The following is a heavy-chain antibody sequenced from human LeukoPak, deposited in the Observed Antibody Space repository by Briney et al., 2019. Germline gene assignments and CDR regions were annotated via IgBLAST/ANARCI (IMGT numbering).Heavy chain of an antibody. CDR2: IYYSGST. V-gene: IGHV4-39*01. Sequence: PSETLSLTCTVSGGSISSSSYYWGWIRQPPGKGLEWIGSIYYSGSTYYNPSLKSRVTISVDTSKNQFSLKLSSVTAADTAVYYCARRITFHCSSTSCYDEGNWFDPWGQGTLVTVSS. J-gene: IGHJ5*02. CDR3: ARRITFHCSSTSCYDEGNWFDP. CDR1: GGSISSSSYY. D-gene: IGHD2-2*01.